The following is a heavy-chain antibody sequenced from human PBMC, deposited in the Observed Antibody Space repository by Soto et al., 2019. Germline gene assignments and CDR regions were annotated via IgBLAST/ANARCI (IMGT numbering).Heavy chain of an antibody. CDR1: GGSISSYY. Sequence: SETLSLTCTVSGGSISSYYWSWIRQPPGKGLEWIGYIYYSGSTNYNPSLKSRVTISVDTSKNQFSLKLSSVTAADTAVYYCARCLLWFGESDYYYGMDVWGQGTTVTVSS. V-gene: IGHV4-59*01. J-gene: IGHJ6*02. CDR2: IYYSGST. CDR3: ARCLLWFGESDYYYGMDV. D-gene: IGHD3-10*01.